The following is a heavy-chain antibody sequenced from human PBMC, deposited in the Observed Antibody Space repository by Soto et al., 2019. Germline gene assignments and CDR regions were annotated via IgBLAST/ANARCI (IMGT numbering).Heavy chain of an antibody. Sequence: QVQLVQSGPEVKKPGASVKVSCKTSGYTFTSYGISWVRQAPGQGLEWMGWISTDKGKTNYAQKFQGRVTMTTDTPTSTAYMELRSLRSDDTAVYYCATRSTAFDYWGQGTLVTVSS. V-gene: IGHV1-18*01. CDR1: GYTFTSYG. CDR2: ISTDKGKT. J-gene: IGHJ4*02. CDR3: ATRSTAFDY.